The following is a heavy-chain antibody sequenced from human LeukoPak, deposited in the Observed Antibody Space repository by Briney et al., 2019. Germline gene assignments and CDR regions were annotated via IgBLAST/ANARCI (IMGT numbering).Heavy chain of an antibody. CDR3: TTDIVVVPAGMRGY. J-gene: IGHJ4*02. V-gene: IGHV3-64D*09. Sequence: PGGSLRLSCSASGFPFSSYAMHWVRQAPGKGLEYVSAISDSGGSTYYADSVKGRFTISRDNSKNTLYLQMSSLRAEDTAVYHCTTDIVVVPAGMRGYWGQGTLVTVSS. D-gene: IGHD2-2*01. CDR2: ISDSGGST. CDR1: GFPFSSYA.